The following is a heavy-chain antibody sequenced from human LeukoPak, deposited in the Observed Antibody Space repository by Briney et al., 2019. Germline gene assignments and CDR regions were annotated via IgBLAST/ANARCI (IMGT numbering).Heavy chain of an antibody. CDR3: ARASSRYYGSSGWVKYFQH. CDR2: IYYSGST. V-gene: IGHV4-31*03. J-gene: IGHJ1*01. CDR1: GGSISSSGYY. Sequence: SETLFLTCTVSGGSISSSGYYWSWIRQHPGKGLEWIGYIYYSGSTYYNPSLKSRVTISVDTSKNQFSLKLSSVTAADTAVYYCARASSRYYGSSGWVKYFQHWGQGTLVTVSS. D-gene: IGHD3-22*01.